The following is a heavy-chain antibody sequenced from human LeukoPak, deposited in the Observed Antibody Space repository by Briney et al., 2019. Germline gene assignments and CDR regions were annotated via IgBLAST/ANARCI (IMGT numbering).Heavy chain of an antibody. D-gene: IGHD2-15*01. Sequence: PGGSLRLSCAASGFTFSSYGMHWVRQAPGKGLEWVAVISYDGSNKYYADSVKGRFTISRDNSKNTLYLQMNGLRAEDAAVYYCAKGGYCSGGSCYPLDYWGQGTPVTVSS. CDR3: AKGGYCSGGSCYPLDY. CDR2: ISYDGSNK. CDR1: GFTFSSYG. V-gene: IGHV3-30*18. J-gene: IGHJ4*02.